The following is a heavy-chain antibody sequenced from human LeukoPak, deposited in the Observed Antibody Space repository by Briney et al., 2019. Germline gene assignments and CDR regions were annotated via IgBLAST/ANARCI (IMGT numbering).Heavy chain of an antibody. CDR1: GYTFTSYG. Sequence: ASVKVSCKASGYTFTSYGISWVRQAPGQGLEWMGWISAYNGNTNYAQKLQGRVTMTTDTSTSTAYMELRSLRSDDTAVYYCGKKKRELLYMGDIWGKGTMVTVSS. J-gene: IGHJ3*02. V-gene: IGHV1-18*01. CDR2: ISAYNGNT. D-gene: IGHD3-10*01. CDR3: GKKKRELLYMGDI.